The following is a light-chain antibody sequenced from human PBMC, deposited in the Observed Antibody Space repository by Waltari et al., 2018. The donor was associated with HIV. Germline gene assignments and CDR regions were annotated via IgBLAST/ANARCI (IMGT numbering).Light chain of an antibody. J-gene: IGKJ3*01. CDR3: MQPLETPFT. CDR1: QSLLHTNGYNS. V-gene: IGKV2-28*01. Sequence: DIVMAQSPLSLTVTPGEPASILCTSSQSLLHTNGYNSLDWYLQKPGQPPHLLLFVGSNRASGVPARFSGSGSGTDFTLKISRVEAEDVGVYYCMQPLETPFTFGPGTRVDIK. CDR2: VGS.